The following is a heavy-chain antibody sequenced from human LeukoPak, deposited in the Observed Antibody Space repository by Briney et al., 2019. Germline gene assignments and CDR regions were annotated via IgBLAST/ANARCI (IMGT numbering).Heavy chain of an antibody. CDR1: GFTFSSYW. J-gene: IGHJ4*02. D-gene: IGHD3-16*02. Sequence: GGSLRLSCAASGFTFSSYWMHWVRQAPGKGLVWVSRINSDGSSTSYADSVKGRFTISRDNAKNTLYLQMNSLRTEDTAVYYCARGVVVIATSGNDYWGQGTLVTVSS. CDR3: ARGVVVIATSGNDY. V-gene: IGHV3-74*01. CDR2: INSDGSST.